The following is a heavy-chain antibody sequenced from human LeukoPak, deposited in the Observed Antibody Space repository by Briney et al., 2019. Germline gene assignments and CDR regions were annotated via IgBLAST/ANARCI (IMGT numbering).Heavy chain of an antibody. D-gene: IGHD6-13*01. CDR3: ARLGAAAGEFDY. Sequence: PSETLSLTCTVSGGSITSSSYYWGWIRQPPGKGLEWIGSIYYSGRTYYNPSLKSRVTISVDTSKNQFSLKLSSVTAADTAVYYCARLGAAAGEFDYWGQGTLVTVSS. J-gene: IGHJ4*02. CDR1: GGSITSSSYY. CDR2: IYYSGRT. V-gene: IGHV4-39*01.